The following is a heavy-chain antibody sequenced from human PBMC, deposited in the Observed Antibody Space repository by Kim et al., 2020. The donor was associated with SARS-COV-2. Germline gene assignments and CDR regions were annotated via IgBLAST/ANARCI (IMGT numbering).Heavy chain of an antibody. V-gene: IGHV3-30*04. CDR2: ISYDGNSN. J-gene: IGHJ4*02. Sequence: GGSLRLSCAASGFTFSTYTMHWVRLAPGKGLEWVAVISYDGNSNYYADSVKGRFTISRDNSKNTLYLQMNSLRAEDTAVYYCARVACSGGSCLDYWGQGTLVSVSS. CDR3: ARVACSGGSCLDY. CDR1: GFTFSTYT. D-gene: IGHD2-15*01.